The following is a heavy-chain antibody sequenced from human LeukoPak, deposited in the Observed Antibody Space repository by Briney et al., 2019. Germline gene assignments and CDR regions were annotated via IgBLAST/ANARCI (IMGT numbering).Heavy chain of an antibody. V-gene: IGHV4-38-2*01. D-gene: IGHD3-3*01. Sequence: SETLSLTCAVSGYSISSGYYWGWIRKPPGKGLGWIGSIYHSGSTYYNPSLKSRVTISVDTSKNQFSLKLSSVTAADTAVYYCARGLRTLTIVRVVARYFDYWGQGTLVTVSS. CDR3: ARGLRTLTIVRVVARYFDY. J-gene: IGHJ4*02. CDR1: GYSISSGYY. CDR2: IYHSGST.